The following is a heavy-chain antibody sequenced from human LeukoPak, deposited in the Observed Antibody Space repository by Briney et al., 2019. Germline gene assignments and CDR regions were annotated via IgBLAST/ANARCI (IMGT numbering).Heavy chain of an antibody. V-gene: IGHV4-4*07. D-gene: IGHD3-10*01. CDR1: GGSISSYY. CDR3: ARDGITMVRGVNSYYFDY. J-gene: IGHJ4*02. CDR2: IYTSGST. Sequence: SETLSFTCTVSGGSISSYYWSWIRQPAGKGLEWIGRIYTSGSTNYNPSLKSRVTMSVDTSKNQFSLKLSSVTAADTAVYYCARDGITMVRGVNSYYFDYWGQGTLVTVSS.